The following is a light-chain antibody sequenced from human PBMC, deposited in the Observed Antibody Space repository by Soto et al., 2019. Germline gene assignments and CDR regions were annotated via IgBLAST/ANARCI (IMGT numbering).Light chain of an antibody. CDR1: QSFSSF. V-gene: IGKV3-20*01. Sequence: IVLTQSPGTLSLSPGERATLSCRASQSFSSFLAWYQHKPGQAPRLLIYGESSRATGIPDSFSGSGSGTDFTLTISRLEPEDFAVYYCQQYATSPKLTFGGGTKVEIK. CDR3: QQYATSPKLT. J-gene: IGKJ4*01. CDR2: GES.